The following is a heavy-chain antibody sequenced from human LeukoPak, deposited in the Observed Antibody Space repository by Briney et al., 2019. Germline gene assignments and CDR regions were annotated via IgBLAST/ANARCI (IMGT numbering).Heavy chain of an antibody. CDR3: AREGVTVFNYYGMDV. CDR2: IYYSGGT. CDR1: GGSISSYY. Sequence: SETLSLTCTVSGGSISSYYWSWIRQPPGKGLEWIGYIYYSGGTNYNPSLKSRVTISVDTSKNQFSLKLSSVTAADTAVYYCAREGVTVFNYYGMDVWGQGTTVTVSS. J-gene: IGHJ6*02. V-gene: IGHV4-59*01. D-gene: IGHD1-20*01.